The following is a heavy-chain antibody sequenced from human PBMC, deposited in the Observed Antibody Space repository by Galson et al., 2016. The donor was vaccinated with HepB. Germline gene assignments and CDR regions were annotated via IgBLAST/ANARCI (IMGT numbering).Heavy chain of an antibody. CDR2: ISGGGGST. J-gene: IGHJ4*02. Sequence: SLRLSCAASGFTFRSYGMSWVRQAPGKGLEWVSAISGGGGSTYYADSVRGRFSISRDNSKNTVYLQLKSLSAEDTAIYYCAKGRENHYDTGGFSGNDYWGQGTLVTVSS. CDR1: GFTFRSYG. V-gene: IGHV3-23*01. CDR3: AKGRENHYDTGGFSGNDY. D-gene: IGHD3-22*01.